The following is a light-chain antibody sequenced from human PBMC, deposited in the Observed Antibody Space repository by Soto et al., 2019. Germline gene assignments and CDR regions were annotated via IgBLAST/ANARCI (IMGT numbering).Light chain of an antibody. CDR2: DSD. J-gene: IGLJ2*01. Sequence: QSVLTQPPSVSAAPGQKVTISCSGSSSNIGNNYVSWYQQLPGTAPKLLIYDSDKRPSGIPDRFSGSKSGTSATLGITGLQTGEEADYYCETWDSSLSGVVFGGGTKLTVL. CDR1: SSNIGNNY. CDR3: ETWDSSLSGVV. V-gene: IGLV1-51*01.